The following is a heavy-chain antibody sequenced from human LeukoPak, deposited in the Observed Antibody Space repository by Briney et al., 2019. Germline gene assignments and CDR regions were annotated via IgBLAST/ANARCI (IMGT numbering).Heavy chain of an antibody. J-gene: IGHJ4*02. D-gene: IGHD4-23*01. V-gene: IGHV3-21*01. CDR2: ISSSSSYI. Sequence: PGGSLRLSCAASGFTFSSYYMNWVRLAPGKGLEWVSSISSSSSYIYYADSVKGRFTISRDNSKNTLYLQMNSLRAEDTAVYYCAKGSVVTPLDYWGQGTLVTVSS. CDR1: GFTFSSYY. CDR3: AKGSVVTPLDY.